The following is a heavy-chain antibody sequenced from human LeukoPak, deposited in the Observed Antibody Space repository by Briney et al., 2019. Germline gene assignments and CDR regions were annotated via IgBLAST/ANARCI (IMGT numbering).Heavy chain of an antibody. CDR2: INSNLSST. CDR1: AFTFSSYW. J-gene: IGHJ2*01. CDR3: ARGSDCSGGSCYSYWYFDL. V-gene: IGHV3-74*01. Sequence: GRSLRLSCAASAFTFSSYWMHWVRQAPGKGLVWVSRINSNLSSTSYADSVKGRFTISRDNAKNTLYLQMNSLRAEDTAMYYCARGSDCSGGSCYSYWYFDLWGRGTLVTVSS. D-gene: IGHD2-15*01.